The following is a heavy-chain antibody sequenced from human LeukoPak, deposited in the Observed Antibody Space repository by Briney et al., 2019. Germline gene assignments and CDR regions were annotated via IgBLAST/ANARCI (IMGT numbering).Heavy chain of an antibody. CDR2: ISYDGSNK. CDR1: GFTFSSYG. J-gene: IGHJ4*02. V-gene: IGHV3-30*18. Sequence: GRSLRLSCAASGFTFSSYGMHWVRQAPGKGLEWVAVISYDGSNKYCADSVKGRFTISRDNSKNTLYLQMNSLRAEGTAVYYCAKDTAMTTVTAAIDYWGQGTLVTVSS. CDR3: AKDTAMTTVTAAIDY. D-gene: IGHD4-17*01.